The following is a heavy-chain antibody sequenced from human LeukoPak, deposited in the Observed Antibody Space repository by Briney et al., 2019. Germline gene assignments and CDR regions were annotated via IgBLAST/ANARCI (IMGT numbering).Heavy chain of an antibody. J-gene: IGHJ4*02. CDR2: INPNSGGT. CDR1: GYTFTGYY. Sequence: ASVKVSCKASGYTFTGYYMHWVRQAPGQGLEWMGWINPNSGGTNYAQKFQGRVTMTRDTSISTAYMELSRLRSDDTAVYYCAKEEAFRSTWGFDYWGQGTLVTVSS. D-gene: IGHD3-16*01. V-gene: IGHV1-2*02. CDR3: AKEEAFRSTWGFDY.